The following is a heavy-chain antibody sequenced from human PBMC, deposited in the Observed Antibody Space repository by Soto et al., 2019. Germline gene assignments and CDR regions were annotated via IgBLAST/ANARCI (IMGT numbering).Heavy chain of an antibody. Sequence: EVQLVESGGGLVRPGGSLRLSCTASGFTFTNAWMHWVRQAPGKGLEWIGRLKSKTDGGATDYAAPVKGRFTISRDDSKNTLYLQMNSLKTEDSAVYYCTAPEDTDAWHGNYAFDIWGQGTMVTVSS. CDR2: LKSKTDGGAT. J-gene: IGHJ3*02. V-gene: IGHV3-15*01. CDR3: TAPEDTDAWHGNYAFDI. CDR1: GFTFTNAW.